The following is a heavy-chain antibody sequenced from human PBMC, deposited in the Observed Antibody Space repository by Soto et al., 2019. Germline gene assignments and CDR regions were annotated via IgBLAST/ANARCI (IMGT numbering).Heavy chain of an antibody. Sequence: QEQLVESGGSLVKPGGSLRLSCAASGFTFSDYYMSWIRQAPGKGLQWVSYISSSGGSTKYADSVKGRFTISRDNAANSLYLQMNSLTTEDTAVYHCASVDTFYCYFDLWGRGTLVTVSS. D-gene: IGHD5-18*01. V-gene: IGHV3-11*06. CDR3: ASVDTFYCYFDL. CDR1: GFTFSDYY. J-gene: IGHJ2*01. CDR2: ISSSGGST.